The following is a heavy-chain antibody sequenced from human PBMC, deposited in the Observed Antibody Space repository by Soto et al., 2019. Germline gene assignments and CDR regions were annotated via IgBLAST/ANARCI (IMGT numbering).Heavy chain of an antibody. CDR3: ARRAVTGPTDGSNVLWFDP. V-gene: IGHV4-34*01. J-gene: IGHJ5*02. Sequence: SETLSLTCAVYGGSFSGYYWSWIRQPPGKGLEWIGEINHSGSTNYNPSLKSRVTISVDTSNNQFSLKLSSVTAADTAVYYCARRAVTGPTDGSNVLWFDPWGQGTLVT. CDR1: GGSFSGYY. D-gene: IGHD2-8*01. CDR2: INHSGST.